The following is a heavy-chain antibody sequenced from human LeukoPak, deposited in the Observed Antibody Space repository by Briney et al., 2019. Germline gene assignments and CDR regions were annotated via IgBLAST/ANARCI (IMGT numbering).Heavy chain of an antibody. CDR2: IYHSGST. V-gene: IGHV4-4*02. CDR3: ARVTYPVLKTPTRGYSSGYFDY. CDR1: GGSISSSNW. D-gene: IGHD5-18*01. Sequence: PSQTLSLTCTVSGGSISSSNWWSWVRQPPGKGLEWIGEIYHSGSTNYNPSLKSRVTISVDKSKNQFSLKLSSVTAADTAVYYCARVTYPVLKTPTRGYSSGYFDYWGQGTLVTVSS. J-gene: IGHJ4*02.